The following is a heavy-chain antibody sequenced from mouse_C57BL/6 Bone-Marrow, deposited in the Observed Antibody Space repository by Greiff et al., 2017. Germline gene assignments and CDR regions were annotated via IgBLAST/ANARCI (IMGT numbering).Heavy chain of an antibody. CDR2: INSDGGST. J-gene: IGHJ3*01. V-gene: IGHV5-2*01. D-gene: IGHD2-4*01. CDR1: EYEFPSHD. CDR3: ARYDYDGGVFAY. Sequence: DVKLVESGGGLVQPGESLKLSCESNEYEFPSHDMSWVRKTPEKRLELVAAINSDGGSTYYPDTMERRFIISRDNTKKTLYLQMSSLRSEDTALYYCARYDYDGGVFAYWGQGTLVTVSA.